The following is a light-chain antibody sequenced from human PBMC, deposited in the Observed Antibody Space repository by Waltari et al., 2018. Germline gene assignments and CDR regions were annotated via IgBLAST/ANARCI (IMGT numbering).Light chain of an antibody. V-gene: IGLV2-14*01. CDR2: DVS. J-gene: IGLJ1*01. Sequence: QSALTQPASVSGSPGQSVTISCTRTSSDLGGYNFVSWYQQHPGKAPKLMIYDVSHRPSEVPDRFSSSQSGNTASLTISGLQAEDEDDYYCGSYASIHPTFLFGTGTKVTVL. CDR1: SSDLGGYNF. CDR3: GSYASIHPTFL.